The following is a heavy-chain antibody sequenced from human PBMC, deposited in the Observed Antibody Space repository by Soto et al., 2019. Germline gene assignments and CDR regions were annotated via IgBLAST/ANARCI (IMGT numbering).Heavy chain of an antibody. CDR3: ARGFEGGSSNYPYGMDV. CDR1: GGTFSSYA. V-gene: IGHV1-69*13. D-gene: IGHD3-16*01. Sequence: SVKVSCKASGGTFSSYAISWVRQAPGQGLEWMGGIIPIFGTANYAQKFQGRVTITADESTSTAYMELSSLRSEDTAVYYCARGFEGGSSNYPYGMDVWGQGTTVTSPQ. J-gene: IGHJ6*01. CDR2: IIPIFGTA.